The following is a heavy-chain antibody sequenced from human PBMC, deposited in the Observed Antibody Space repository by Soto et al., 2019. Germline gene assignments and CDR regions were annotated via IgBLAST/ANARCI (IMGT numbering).Heavy chain of an antibody. CDR2: IKSKNDGGTT. CDR1: GFTFSNAW. J-gene: IGHJ1*01. D-gene: IGHD4-4*01. Sequence: EVQLVESGGGLVKPGGSLRLSCAASGFTFSNAWMSWVRQAPGKGLEWVGRIKSKNDGGTTDYAAPVKGRFTISRDDSKNTLYLQMNSLKTEDTAVYYCATSHRGYSNYPGHFQHWGQGTLVTVSS. V-gene: IGHV3-15*01. CDR3: ATSHRGYSNYPGHFQH.